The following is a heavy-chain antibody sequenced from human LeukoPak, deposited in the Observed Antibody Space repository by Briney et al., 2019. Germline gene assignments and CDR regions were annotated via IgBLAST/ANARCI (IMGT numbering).Heavy chain of an antibody. CDR1: GFTFSGYA. V-gene: IGHV3-30-3*01. Sequence: GGSLRLSCAASGFTFSGYAMHWVRQAPGKGLEWVAVISYDGSNKYYADSVKGRFTISRDNPKNTLYLQINSLRAEDTAVYYCARAQSPLDYWGQGTLVTVSS. CDR3: ARAQSPLDY. CDR2: ISYDGSNK. J-gene: IGHJ4*02.